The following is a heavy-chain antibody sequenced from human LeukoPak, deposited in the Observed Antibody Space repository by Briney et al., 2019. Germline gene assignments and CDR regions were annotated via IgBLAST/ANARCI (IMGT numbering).Heavy chain of an antibody. CDR3: ATDGAWPEYFQH. CDR2: FDPEDDET. V-gene: IGHV1-24*01. J-gene: IGHJ1*01. D-gene: IGHD3-16*01. CDR1: GYTLTELS. Sequence: ASVTVSCKVSGYTLTELSMHWVRQAPGKGLEWMGGFDPEDDETIYAQKFQGRVTMTEDTSTDTAYMELSSLRSEDTAVYYCATDGAWPEYFQHWGQGTLVTVSS.